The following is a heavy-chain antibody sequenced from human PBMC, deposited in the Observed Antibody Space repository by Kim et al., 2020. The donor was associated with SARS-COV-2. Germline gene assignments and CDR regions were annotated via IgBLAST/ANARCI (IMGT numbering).Heavy chain of an antibody. J-gene: IGHJ4*02. V-gene: IGHV4-34*01. CDR3: ARGVSIAAVDY. Sequence: TNYTPSLKSRVTISVDTSKNQFSLKLSSVTAADTAVYYCARGVSIAAVDYWGQGTLVTVSS. CDR2: T. D-gene: IGHD6-6*01.